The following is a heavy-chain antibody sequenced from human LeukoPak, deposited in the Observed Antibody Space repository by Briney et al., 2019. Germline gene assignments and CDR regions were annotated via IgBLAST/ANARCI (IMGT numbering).Heavy chain of an antibody. J-gene: IGHJ4*02. CDR3: ASNLITYGDLYYFDY. Sequence: SETLSLTCTVSGGSISSSSYYWGWIRQPSGKGLEWIGSIYYSGSTYYNPSLKSRVTISVDTSMNQFSLKLSSVTAADTAIYYCASNLITYGDLYYFDYWGQGNPVTVSS. CDR1: GGSISSSSYY. D-gene: IGHD4-17*01. V-gene: IGHV4-39*07. CDR2: IYYSGST.